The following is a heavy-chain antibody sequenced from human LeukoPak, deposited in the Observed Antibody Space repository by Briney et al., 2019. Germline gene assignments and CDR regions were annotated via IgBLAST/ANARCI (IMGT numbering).Heavy chain of an antibody. Sequence: PGGSLRLSCAASGFTFSSYWMHWVRQAPGKGLVWVSRINTDGSSTSYADSVKGRFTISRDNAKNTLYLQMNSLRAEDTAVYYCAKDLPAVAGTFDYWGQGTLVTVSS. V-gene: IGHV3-74*01. D-gene: IGHD6-19*01. CDR3: AKDLPAVAGTFDY. CDR1: GFTFSSYW. CDR2: INTDGSST. J-gene: IGHJ4*02.